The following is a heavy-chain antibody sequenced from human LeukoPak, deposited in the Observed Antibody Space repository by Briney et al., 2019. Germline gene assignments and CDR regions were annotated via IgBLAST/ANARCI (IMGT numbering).Heavy chain of an antibody. J-gene: IGHJ6*02. CDR2: INHSGST. CDR1: GGSFSGYY. V-gene: IGHV4-34*01. Sequence: SETLSLTCAVYGGSFSGYYWSWIRQPPGKGLEWIGEINHSGSTNYNPSLKSRVTISVDTSKNQFSLKLSSVTAADTAVYYCARTYYYYGMDVWGQGTTVTVSS. CDR3: ARTYYYYGMDV.